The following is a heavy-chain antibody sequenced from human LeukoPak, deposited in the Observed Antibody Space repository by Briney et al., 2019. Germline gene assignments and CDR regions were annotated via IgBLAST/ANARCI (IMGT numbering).Heavy chain of an antibody. CDR1: GGSFSGYY. CDR2: INHSGST. J-gene: IGHJ5*02. Sequence: SETLSLTCAVYGGSFSGYYWSWIRQPPGKGLEWIGEINHSGSTNYNPSLKSRVTISVDTSKNQFSLKLSSVTAADTAMYYCARGGSSGWYKWFDPWGQGTLVTVSS. D-gene: IGHD6-19*01. CDR3: ARGGSSGWYKWFDP. V-gene: IGHV4-34*01.